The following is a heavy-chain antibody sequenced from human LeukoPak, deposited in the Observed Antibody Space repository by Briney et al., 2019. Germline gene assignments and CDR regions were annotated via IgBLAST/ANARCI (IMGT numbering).Heavy chain of an antibody. CDR2: ISSSSSTI. J-gene: IGHJ5*02. D-gene: IGHD3-10*01. CDR3: ASGSGSYLFDP. Sequence: GSLRLSCAASGFTFSSYSMNWVRQAPGKGLEWVSYISSSSSTIYYADSVKGRFTISRDNAKNSLYLQMNSLRAEDTAVYYCASGSGSYLFDPWGQGTLVTVSS. V-gene: IGHV3-48*01. CDR1: GFTFSSYS.